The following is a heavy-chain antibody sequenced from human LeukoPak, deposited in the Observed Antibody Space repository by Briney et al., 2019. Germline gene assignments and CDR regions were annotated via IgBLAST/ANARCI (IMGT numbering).Heavy chain of an antibody. D-gene: IGHD3-10*01. J-gene: IGHJ4*02. CDR2: IIPILGIA. CDR3: ARDGVGTMVRGVRD. Sequence: SVKVSCKASGGTFSSYAISWVRQAPGQGLEWMGRIIPILGIANYAQKFQGRVTITADKSTSTAYMELSSLRSEDTAVYYCARDGVGTMVRGVRDWGQGTLVTVSS. V-gene: IGHV1-69*04. CDR1: GGTFSSYA.